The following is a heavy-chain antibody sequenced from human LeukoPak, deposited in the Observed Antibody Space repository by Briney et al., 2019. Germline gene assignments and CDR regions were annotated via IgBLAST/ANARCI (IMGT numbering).Heavy chain of an antibody. CDR2: ISKDGSDK. J-gene: IGHJ5*02. Sequence: GGSLRLSCAASGFTFSDYAMHWVRQAPGKGLEWVAVISKDGSDKYYPGSVRGRFTISRDNSKNTLYLQMNSLRAEDTAVYYCARDCSSTSCYTWRWFDPWGQGTLVTVSS. CDR1: GFTFSDYA. V-gene: IGHV3-30-3*01. D-gene: IGHD2-2*02. CDR3: ARDCSSTSCYTWRWFDP.